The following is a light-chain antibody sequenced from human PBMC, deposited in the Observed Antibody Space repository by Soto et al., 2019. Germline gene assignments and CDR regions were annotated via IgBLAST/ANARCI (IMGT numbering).Light chain of an antibody. CDR1: QDISKY. V-gene: IGKV1-33*01. CDR2: DAS. CDR3: QQYAYLPGFT. Sequence: DIEMTQSPSSLSASVGDRVTITCQASQDISKYLNWYQQKPGKAPKLLIYDASNLEAGVPLRFSGSGSGTEFTFTISSLQPEDIAAYYCQQYAYLPGFTFGPGTKVDIK. J-gene: IGKJ3*01.